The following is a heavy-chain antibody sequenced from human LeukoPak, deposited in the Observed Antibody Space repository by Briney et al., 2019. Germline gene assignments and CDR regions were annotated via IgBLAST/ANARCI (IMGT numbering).Heavy chain of an antibody. CDR3: ARDRDDSSGRLFDY. J-gene: IGHJ4*02. Sequence: TGGSLRLSCAASGFTFSSYSMNWVRQAPGKGLEWVSSISSSSSYIYYADSVKGRFTISRDNAKNSLYLQMNSLRAEDTAVYYCARDRDDSSGRLFDYWGQGTLVTVSS. CDR1: GFTFSSYS. CDR2: ISSSSSYI. D-gene: IGHD3-22*01. V-gene: IGHV3-21*01.